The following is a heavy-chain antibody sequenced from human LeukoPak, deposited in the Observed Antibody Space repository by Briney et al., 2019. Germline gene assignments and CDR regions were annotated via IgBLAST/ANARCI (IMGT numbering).Heavy chain of an antibody. Sequence: PSETLSLTCTVSGGSTSSSGFYWSWIRQPPGKGLEWIGEINHGGSTNYNPSLKSRVTISVDTSKNQFSLNLSSVTAADTAVYYCARAPSGWTRRYFDYWGQGTLLTVSS. D-gene: IGHD6-19*01. CDR2: INHGGST. J-gene: IGHJ4*02. CDR1: GGSTSSSGFY. V-gene: IGHV4-39*07. CDR3: ARAPSGWTRRYFDY.